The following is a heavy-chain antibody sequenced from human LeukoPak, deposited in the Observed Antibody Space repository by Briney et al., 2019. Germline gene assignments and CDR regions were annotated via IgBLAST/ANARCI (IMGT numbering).Heavy chain of an antibody. V-gene: IGHV1-8*01. D-gene: IGHD2-21*02. CDR1: GYTFTSYD. CDR3: ARGLTYCGGDCYPFDP. J-gene: IGHJ5*02. Sequence: SVKVSCKASGYTFTSYDINWVRQATGQGLEWMGWMNPNSGNTGYAQKFQGRVTMTRNTSISTAYMELSSLTSEDTAVYYCARGLTYCGGDCYPFDPWGQGTLVTVSS. CDR2: MNPNSGNT.